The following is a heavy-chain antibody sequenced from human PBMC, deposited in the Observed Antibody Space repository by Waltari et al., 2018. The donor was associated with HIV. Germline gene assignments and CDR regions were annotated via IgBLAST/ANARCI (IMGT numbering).Heavy chain of an antibody. CDR1: GFAFTTYW. D-gene: IGHD6-13*01. CDR3: ARCPLAQQPPLANWSAP. J-gene: IGHJ5*02. V-gene: IGHV5-51*01. CDR2: IYPGDSET. Sequence: EAQLVQSGAEAKRPGESLKISCKGFGFAFTTYWIRWVRQQPGKGLEWMGLIYPGDSETRYSPSFQGQVTISADKSISTAYLEWSSLKPSDTAVYYCARCPLAQQPPLANWSAP.